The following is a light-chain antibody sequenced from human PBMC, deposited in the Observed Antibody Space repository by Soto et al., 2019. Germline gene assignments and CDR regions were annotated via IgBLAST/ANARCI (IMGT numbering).Light chain of an antibody. CDR3: QAWDSGTVV. J-gene: IGLJ2*01. V-gene: IGLV3-1*01. CDR1: ILGSKF. Sequence: SYELTQPPSVSVSPGQTANITCSGNILGSKFVFWYQQKAGQSPMVVIYEDTKRPSEIPERFSGSNSGNTATLTISGAQAMDEADFYCQAWDSGTVVFGGGTKLTVL. CDR2: EDT.